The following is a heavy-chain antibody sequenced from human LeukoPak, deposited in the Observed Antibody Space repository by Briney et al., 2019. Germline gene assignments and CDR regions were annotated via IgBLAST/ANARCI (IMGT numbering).Heavy chain of an antibody. J-gene: IGHJ5*02. CDR1: GFTFSSYG. Sequence: GRSLRLSCAASGFTFSSYGMHWVRQAPGKGLEWVAVISYDGSNKYYADSVKGRFTISRDNSKNTLYLQMNSLRAEDTAVYYCAKGNYGYSXGXXXDPWGQGXLVTVSS. D-gene: IGHD5-18*01. CDR2: ISYDGSNK. V-gene: IGHV3-30*18. CDR3: AKGNYGYSXGXXXDP.